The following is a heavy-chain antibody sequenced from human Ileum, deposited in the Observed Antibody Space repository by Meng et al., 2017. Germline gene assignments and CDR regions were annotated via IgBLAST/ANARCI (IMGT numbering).Heavy chain of an antibody. CDR1: GYTFTTYW. Sequence: GESLKISCTTSGYTFTTYWIAWVRQMPGKGLEWVGIIYPGHSDTRYSPSFQGQATISADESITTAYLQWSSLRASDSAMYYCAATPFDDTDYPYYWGQGTLVTVSS. D-gene: IGHD2-15*01. CDR2: IYPGHSDT. CDR3: AATPFDDTDYPYY. V-gene: IGHV5-51*01. J-gene: IGHJ4*02.